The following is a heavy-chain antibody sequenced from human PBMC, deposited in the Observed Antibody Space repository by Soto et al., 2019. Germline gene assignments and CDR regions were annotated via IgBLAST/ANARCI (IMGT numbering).Heavy chain of an antibody. CDR2: IYFSGVT. J-gene: IGHJ3*01. D-gene: IGHD1-1*01. CDR3: ARDPWRTPPEAAFDV. CDR1: GGSISSAGYY. Sequence: QVQLQESGPGLVEPSQTLSLTCTVSGGSISSAGYYWSWIRQRPGKGLEWIGYIYFSGVTYYNPSLESRVTISVDTSKNQFSLRLSSVTAAGTAVYYCARDPWRTPPEAAFDVWGQGTKVTVSS. V-gene: IGHV4-31*03.